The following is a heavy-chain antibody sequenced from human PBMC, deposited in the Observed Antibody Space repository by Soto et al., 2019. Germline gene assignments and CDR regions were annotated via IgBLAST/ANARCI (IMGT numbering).Heavy chain of an antibody. CDR2: ISYSGNT. J-gene: IGHJ4*02. CDR3: ARGPYGDYVSDY. CDR1: GGSISSYY. Sequence: PSETLSLTCTVSGGSISSYYWSWIRQPPGKGLECIGYISYSGNTNYNPSLKSRVTISVDTSKNQFSLKLSSVTAADTAVYYCARGPYGDYVSDYWGQGTLVTSPQ. D-gene: IGHD4-17*01. V-gene: IGHV4-59*01.